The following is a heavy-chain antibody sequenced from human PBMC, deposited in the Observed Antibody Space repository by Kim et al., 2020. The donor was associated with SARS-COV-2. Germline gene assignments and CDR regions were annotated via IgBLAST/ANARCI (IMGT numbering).Heavy chain of an antibody. CDR1: GGSISSSSYS. J-gene: IGHJ4*01. Sequence: SETLSLTCNVSGGSISSSSYSWGWIRQPLGKGLEWIVTIYYTGTTYYDPSLESRVTISVDTSMSQFSLKLNSVTAADTAVYYCARQRLTGTGWGPGDNWG. CDR2: IYYTGTT. D-gene: IGHD1-20*01. CDR3: ARQRLTGTGWGPGDN. V-gene: IGHV4-39*01.